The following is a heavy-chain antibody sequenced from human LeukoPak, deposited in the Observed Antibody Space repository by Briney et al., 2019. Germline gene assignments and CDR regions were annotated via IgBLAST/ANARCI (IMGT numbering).Heavy chain of an antibody. J-gene: IGHJ5*02. CDR3: ARARLGYCSSTSCLNNNWFDP. Sequence: KPGGSLRLSCAASGFTFSSYSMNSVRQAPGKGLEWVSSISSSSSYIYYADSVKGRFTISRDNAKNSLYLQMNSLRAEDTAVYYCARARLGYCSSTSCLNNNWFDPWGQGTLVTVSS. D-gene: IGHD2-2*01. V-gene: IGHV3-21*01. CDR1: GFTFSSYS. CDR2: ISSSSSYI.